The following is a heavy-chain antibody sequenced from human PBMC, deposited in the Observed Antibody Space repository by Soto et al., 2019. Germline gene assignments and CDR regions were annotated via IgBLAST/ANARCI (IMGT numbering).Heavy chain of an antibody. CDR2: INQDGSEK. Sequence: QPGGSLRLSCAASGFTFSKNWMGWVRQAPGKGLEWVANINQDGSEKYYVDSVKGRFTISRDNAKDSLSLQMNSLRVEDTAVYYCARNSLERHCSGTNCANWFDSCGQGTLVTVSS. CDR3: ARNSLERHCSGTNCANWFDS. J-gene: IGHJ5*01. CDR1: GFTFSKNW. D-gene: IGHD2-15*01. V-gene: IGHV3-7*01.